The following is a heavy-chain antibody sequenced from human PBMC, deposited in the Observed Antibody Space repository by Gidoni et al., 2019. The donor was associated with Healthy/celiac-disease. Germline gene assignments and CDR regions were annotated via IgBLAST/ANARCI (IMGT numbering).Heavy chain of an antibody. D-gene: IGHD1-26*01. CDR1: GYTLTDYH. V-gene: IGHV1-2*02. CDR3: ARGWRSFDAFDI. Sequence: QVQLGQSGAEVKKPGASVKVSCKASGYTLTDYHMHWVRQAPGQGLEWMGWINPNSGGTNYAQNFQGRVTMTRDTSISTAYMDLSRLRSDDTAVYYCARGWRSFDAFDIWGQGTMVTVSS. J-gene: IGHJ3*02. CDR2: INPNSGGT.